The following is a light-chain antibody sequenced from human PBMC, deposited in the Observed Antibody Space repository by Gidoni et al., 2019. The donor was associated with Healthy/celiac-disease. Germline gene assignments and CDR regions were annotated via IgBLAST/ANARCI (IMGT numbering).Light chain of an antibody. CDR2: GGS. V-gene: IGLV2-23*01. J-gene: IGLJ1*01. Sequence: QSALTQPASVSGSPGQSITISCSGTSTNIGSYNFVSWYQHHPGKVPKLMIYGGSKRPSGVSNRFSGSKSGNTASLTISGLQAEDEADYYCCSYAGSTTYVFGTGTKVTVL. CDR3: CSYAGSTTYV. CDR1: STNIGSYNF.